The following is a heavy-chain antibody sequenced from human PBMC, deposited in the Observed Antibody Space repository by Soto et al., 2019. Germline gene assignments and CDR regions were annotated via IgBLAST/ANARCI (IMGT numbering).Heavy chain of an antibody. J-gene: IGHJ4*02. CDR3: AKDQPSNIVVVVAATRFDDY. D-gene: IGHD2-15*01. V-gene: IGHV3-23*01. CDR2: ISGSAGST. Sequence: RGSLRLSCASSGFTFSNYAMSWVRQAPGKWLDWVSAISGSAGSTYYADSVKGRFTISRDNSKNTLYLQMNSLRAEDTAVYYCAKDQPSNIVVVVAATRFDDYWGQGTLVTVSS. CDR1: GFTFSNYA.